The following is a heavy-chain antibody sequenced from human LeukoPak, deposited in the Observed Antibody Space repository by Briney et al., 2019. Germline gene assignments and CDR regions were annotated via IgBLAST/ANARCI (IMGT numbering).Heavy chain of an antibody. CDR3: ARGSCSGGSCYDY. J-gene: IGHJ4*02. V-gene: IGHV3-53*01. Sequence: GGSLRLSSAASGFTVSSNYMSWVRQAPGKGLEWVSVIYSGGSTYYADSVKGRFTISRDNSKNTLYLQMNSLRAEDTAVYYCARGSCSGGSCYDYWGQGTLVTVSS. CDR2: IYSGGST. CDR1: GFTVSSNY. D-gene: IGHD2-15*01.